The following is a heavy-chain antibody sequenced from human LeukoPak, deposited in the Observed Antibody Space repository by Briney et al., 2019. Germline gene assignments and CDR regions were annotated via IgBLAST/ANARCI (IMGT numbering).Heavy chain of an antibody. D-gene: IGHD2-2*01. J-gene: IGHJ2*01. CDR1: GGSFSGYY. CDR2: INHSGST. Sequence: SETLSLTCAVYGGSFSGYYWSWIRQPPGRGLEWIGEINHSGSTNYNPSLKSRVTISVDTSKNQFSLKLSSVTAADTAVYYCASYAKDIVVLPAASIYWYSDHWGRGTLVTVSS. V-gene: IGHV4-34*01. CDR3: ASYAKDIVVLPAASIYWYSDH.